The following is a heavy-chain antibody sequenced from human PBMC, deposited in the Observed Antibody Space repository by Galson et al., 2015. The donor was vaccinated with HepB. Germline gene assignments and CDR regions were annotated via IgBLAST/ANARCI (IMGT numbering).Heavy chain of an antibody. CDR2: IPYDGSSQ. CDR1: GFTFSIYA. V-gene: IGHV3-30-3*01. Sequence: SLRLSCAASGFTFSIYAMHWVRQAPGKGLEWVAIIPYDGSSQYYADSVRGRFTISRDNSKNTLYLQMDSLRPEDTAVYYCAKDGVLGTTTQSKGMDVWGQGTTVTVSS. D-gene: IGHD1-26*01. J-gene: IGHJ6*02. CDR3: AKDGVLGTTTQSKGMDV.